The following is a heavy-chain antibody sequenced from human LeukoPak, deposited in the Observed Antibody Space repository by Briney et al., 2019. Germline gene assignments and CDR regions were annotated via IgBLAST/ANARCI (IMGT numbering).Heavy chain of an antibody. V-gene: IGHV3-15*01. Sequence: PGGSLRLSCAASGFTFSNAWMSWVRQAPGRGLEWIGRIKSKAHGGTTDYAAPVKGRFTISRDDSKNTLYLQMNSLRAEDTAVYYCAKGGDGSYYSRADCWGQGTLVTVSS. CDR1: GFTFSNAW. CDR2: IKSKAHGGTT. CDR3: AKGGDGSYYSRADC. J-gene: IGHJ4*02. D-gene: IGHD2-15*01.